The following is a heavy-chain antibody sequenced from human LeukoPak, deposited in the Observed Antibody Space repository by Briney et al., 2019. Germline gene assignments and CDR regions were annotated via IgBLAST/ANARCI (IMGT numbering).Heavy chain of an antibody. D-gene: IGHD3-22*01. Sequence: TLSLTCTVSGGSISSYYWSWIRQPPGKALEWLARIDWDDDKYYSTSLKTRLTISKDTSKNQVVLTMTNVDPVDTATYYCARMPVYYDSSGYPDYWGQGTLVTVSS. J-gene: IGHJ4*02. CDR2: IDWDDDK. V-gene: IGHV2-70*11. CDR1: GGSISSYYW. CDR3: ARMPVYYDSSGYPDY.